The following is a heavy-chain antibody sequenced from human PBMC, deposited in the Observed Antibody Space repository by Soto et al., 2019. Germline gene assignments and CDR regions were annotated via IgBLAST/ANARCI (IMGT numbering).Heavy chain of an antibody. J-gene: IGHJ5*02. Sequence: SETLSLTCAVSGGSISSSNWWSWVRQPPGKGLEWIGEIYHSGSTNYNPSLKSRVTISVDKSKNQFSLKLSSVTAADTAVYYCARGSDYGDYGVGGERAWFDPWGQGTLVTVSS. CDR3: ARGSDYGDYGVGGERAWFDP. V-gene: IGHV4-4*02. CDR2: IYHSGST. D-gene: IGHD4-17*01. CDR1: GGSISSSNW.